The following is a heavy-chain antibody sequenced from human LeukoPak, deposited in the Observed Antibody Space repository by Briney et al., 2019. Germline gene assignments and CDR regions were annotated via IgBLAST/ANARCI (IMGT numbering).Heavy chain of an antibody. V-gene: IGHV4-39*07. D-gene: IGHD5-24*01. CDR1: GGSISSNSYY. Sequence: PSETLSLTCAVSGGSISSNSYYWGWIRQPPGKGLEWIGSIYHSGSTNYNPSLKSRVTISVDKSKNQFSLKLSSVTAADTAVYYCASNSGRLPTFDYWGQGTLVTVSS. CDR3: ASNSGRLPTFDY. CDR2: IYHSGST. J-gene: IGHJ4*02.